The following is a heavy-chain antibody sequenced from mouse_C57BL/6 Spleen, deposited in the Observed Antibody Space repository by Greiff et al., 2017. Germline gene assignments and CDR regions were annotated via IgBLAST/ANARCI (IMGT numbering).Heavy chain of an antibody. V-gene: IGHV1-69*01. Sequence: QVQLQQPGAELVMPGASVKLSCKASGYTFTSYWMHWVKQRPGQGLEWIGEIDPSDSYTNYNQKFKGKSTLTVDKSSSTAYMQLSSLTSEDSAVYDCATYDGYYVNDYWGQGTTLTVSS. D-gene: IGHD2-3*01. CDR2: IDPSDSYT. CDR3: ATYDGYYVNDY. J-gene: IGHJ2*01. CDR1: GYTFTSYW.